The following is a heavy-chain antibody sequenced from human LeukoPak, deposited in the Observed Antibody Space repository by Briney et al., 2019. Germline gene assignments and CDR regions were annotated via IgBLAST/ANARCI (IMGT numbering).Heavy chain of an antibody. CDR1: GFTFSDYY. V-gene: IGHV3-11*01. Sequence: PGGSVRLSCAASGFTFSDYYMSWIRQAPGKGLEWVSYISSSGSTIYYADSVKGRFTISRDNAKNSLYLQMNSLRAEDTAVYYCAREKNVLLWFGEYRGHYWGQGTLVTVSS. CDR3: AREKNVLLWFGEYRGHY. CDR2: ISSSGSTI. J-gene: IGHJ4*02. D-gene: IGHD3-10*01.